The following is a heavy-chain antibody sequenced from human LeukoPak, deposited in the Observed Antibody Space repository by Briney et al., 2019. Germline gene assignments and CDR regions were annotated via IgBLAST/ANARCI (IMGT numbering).Heavy chain of an antibody. V-gene: IGHV3-7*01. J-gene: IGHJ4*02. CDR2: IKEDGSVE. Sequence: SGGSLRLSCAASGFSFSGYWMNWVRQAPGKGLEWVANIKEDGSVENYVDSVKGRFTIPRDNAKNSLCLQMNSLRAEDTAVYYCARDPGRGGKAVMDYWGQGTLVTVSS. CDR3: ARDPGRGGKAVMDY. D-gene: IGHD3-16*01. CDR1: GFSFSGYW.